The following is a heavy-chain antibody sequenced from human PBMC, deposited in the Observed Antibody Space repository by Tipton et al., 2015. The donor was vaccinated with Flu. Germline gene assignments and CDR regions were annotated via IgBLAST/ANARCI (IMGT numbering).Heavy chain of an antibody. V-gene: IGHV1-69*01. Sequence: QLVQSGAEVKRPGSSVKVSCKASGDTFSLYAITWVRQAPGQGLEWMGGIMPLFGTTRYAQKFQDRVTITAEESTSTAYMDVRSLRFDDTAVYYCARGLGERWLQWAWGQGTPVTVSS. D-gene: IGHD5-24*01. CDR1: GDTFSLYA. CDR2: IMPLFGTT. CDR3: ARGLGERWLQWA. J-gene: IGHJ5*02.